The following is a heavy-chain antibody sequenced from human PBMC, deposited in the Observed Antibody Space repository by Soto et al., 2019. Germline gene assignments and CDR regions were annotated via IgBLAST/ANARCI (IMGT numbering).Heavy chain of an antibody. CDR3: ARQDTHYYFDY. CDR2: VYYSGIT. V-gene: IGHV4-59*01. CDR1: GGSISTSYY. Sequence: NPSETLSLTCTVSGGSISTSYYWSWIRQPPGKGLEWIAYVYYSGITKYNASLQSRVSTSLDTSKNQFSLKLSSVTAADTAVYYCARQDTHYYFDYWGQGILVTVSS. J-gene: IGHJ4*02. D-gene: IGHD5-18*01.